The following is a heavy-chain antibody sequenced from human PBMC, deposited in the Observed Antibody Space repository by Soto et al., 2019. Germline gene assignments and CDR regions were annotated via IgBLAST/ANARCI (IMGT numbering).Heavy chain of an antibody. V-gene: IGHV1-18*01. CDR1: GYTFTSYG. CDR3: ARDEYGDYGAMVGY. J-gene: IGHJ4*02. Sequence: QVQLLQSGAEVKKPGASVKVSCKNSGYTFTSYGISWVRQAPGQGLEWMGWISAYNGKTNYAQKLQGRVTMTTDTSTSTAYMELRSLRSDDTAVYYCARDEYGDYGAMVGYWGQGTLVTVSS. CDR2: ISAYNGKT. D-gene: IGHD4-17*01.